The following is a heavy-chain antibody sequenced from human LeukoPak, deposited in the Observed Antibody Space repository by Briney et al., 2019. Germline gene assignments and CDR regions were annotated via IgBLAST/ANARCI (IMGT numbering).Heavy chain of an antibody. Sequence: PGGSLRLSCAASGFTVSSNYMSWVRQAPGKGLEWVSVIYCSGSTYYADSVKGRFTISRDNSKNTLYLQMNSLGADDTAVYYCAGGRGGPECNWGQGTLVTVSS. V-gene: IGHV3-53*01. D-gene: IGHD2-15*01. CDR3: AGGRGGPECN. CDR1: GFTVSSNY. CDR2: IYCSGST. J-gene: IGHJ4*02.